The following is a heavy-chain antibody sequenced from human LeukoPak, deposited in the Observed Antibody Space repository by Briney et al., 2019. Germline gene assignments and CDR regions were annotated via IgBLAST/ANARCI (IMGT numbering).Heavy chain of an antibody. Sequence: GGSLRPSCAASGFTFSSYEMNWVRQAPGKGLEWVSYISSSGSTIYYADSVKGRFTISRDNAKNSLYLQMNSLRAEDTAVYYCARAALRYFDRDAFDIWGQGTMVNVSS. CDR2: ISSSGSTI. CDR3: ARAALRYFDRDAFDI. CDR1: GFTFSSYE. D-gene: IGHD3-9*01. V-gene: IGHV3-48*03. J-gene: IGHJ3*02.